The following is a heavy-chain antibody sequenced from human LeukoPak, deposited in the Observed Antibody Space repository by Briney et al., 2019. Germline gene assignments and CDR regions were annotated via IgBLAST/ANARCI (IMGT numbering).Heavy chain of an antibody. CDR1: GGSISSYY. D-gene: IGHD5-18*01. Sequence: SETLSLTCTVSGGSISSYYWNWIRQPPGKGLEWIGYMYDSGSTNYNPSLKSRVTISVDTSKSQFSLRLSSMTAADTAVYYCARGSGYSYGDYYFDFWGQGTLVTVSS. V-gene: IGHV4-59*01. J-gene: IGHJ4*02. CDR3: ARGSGYSYGDYYFDF. CDR2: MYDSGST.